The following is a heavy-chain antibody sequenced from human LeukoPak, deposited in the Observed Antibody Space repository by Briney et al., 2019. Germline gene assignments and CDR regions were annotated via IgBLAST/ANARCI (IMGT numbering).Heavy chain of an antibody. CDR1: GLTFINAW. D-gene: IGHD6-13*01. J-gene: IGHJ4*02. Sequence: NPGGSLRLSCTASGLTFINAWMAWVRQAPGKGLEWVGRIQAKADGETTDHAAPVKGRFTISRDDSKSTLYLQMNSLKTEDTAVYYCTTDWYDYWGQGTLVTVSS. CDR3: TTDWYDY. V-gene: IGHV3-15*01. CDR2: IQAKADGETT.